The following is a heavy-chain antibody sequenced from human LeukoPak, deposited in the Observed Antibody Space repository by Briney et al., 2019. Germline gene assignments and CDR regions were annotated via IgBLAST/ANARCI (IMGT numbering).Heavy chain of an antibody. J-gene: IGHJ5*02. V-gene: IGHV3-21*01. CDR3: ARGQAWFDP. CDR2: ISSSSSYI. CDR1: GFTFSSYS. Sequence: GGSLRLSCAASGFTFSSYSMNWVRPAPGKGLEWVSSISSSSSYIYYADSVKGRFTISRDNAKNSLYLQMNSLRAEDTAVNYCARGQAWFDPWGQGTLVTVSS.